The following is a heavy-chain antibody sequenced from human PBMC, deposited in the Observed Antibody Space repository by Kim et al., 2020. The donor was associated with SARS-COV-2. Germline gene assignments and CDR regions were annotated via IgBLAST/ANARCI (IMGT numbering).Heavy chain of an antibody. J-gene: IGHJ5*02. CDR3: ARGSTTPLNWFDP. CDR1: GGSSSSYY. V-gene: IGHV4-59*13. D-gene: IGHD4-17*01. CDR2: IFYSGST. Sequence: SETLSLTCTVSGGSSSSYYWSWIRQPPGKGLEWIGHIFYSGSTNYNPSLKSRVTISVDTSKNQLSLKLSSVTAADTAVYYCARGSTTPLNWFDPWGQGTLVNVSS.